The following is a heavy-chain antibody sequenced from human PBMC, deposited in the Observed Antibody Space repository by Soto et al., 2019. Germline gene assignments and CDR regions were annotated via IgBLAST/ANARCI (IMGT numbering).Heavy chain of an antibody. Sequence: EVQLVESGGGLVQPGGSLKLSCAASGFTFSGSAMHWVRQASGKGLEWVGRIRSKANSYATAYAASVKGRFTISRDDSKNTAYLQMNSLKTEDTAVYYCVPVVVVAATPLPFDAFDIWGQGTMVTVSS. CDR1: GFTFSGSA. D-gene: IGHD2-15*01. J-gene: IGHJ3*02. V-gene: IGHV3-73*01. CDR2: IRSKANSYAT. CDR3: VPVVVVAATPLPFDAFDI.